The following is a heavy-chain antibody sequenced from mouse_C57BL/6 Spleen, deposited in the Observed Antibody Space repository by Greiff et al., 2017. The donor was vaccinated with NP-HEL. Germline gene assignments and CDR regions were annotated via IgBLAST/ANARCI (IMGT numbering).Heavy chain of an antibody. V-gene: IGHV14-1*01. D-gene: IGHD1-1*01. CDR1: GFNITDYY. J-gene: IGHJ3*01. CDR2: IGPEDGDT. Sequence: EVQLQESGAELVRPGASVKLSCTASGFNITDYYMHWVKQRPEQGLEWIGRIGPEDGDTEYAPKFQGKATMTADTSSNTAYLQLSSLTSEDTAVYYCTLGSSSAWFAYWGKGTLVTVSA. CDR3: TLGSSSAWFAY.